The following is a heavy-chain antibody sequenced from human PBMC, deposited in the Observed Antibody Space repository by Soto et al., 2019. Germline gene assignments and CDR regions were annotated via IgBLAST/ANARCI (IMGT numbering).Heavy chain of an antibody. CDR1: GFTFSSNG. J-gene: IGHJ4*02. CDR2: ISYDGSNK. D-gene: IGHD1-26*01. V-gene: IGHV3-30*18. CDR3: AKDRYSGSPKYSYYFDS. Sequence: QVQLVESGGGVVQPGRSLRLSCAASGFTFSSNGMHWVRQAPGKGLEWVAIISYDGSNKYYADSVRGRFTISRDNSTNALFLQIHSLRAEGTAVYYCAKDRYSGSPKYSYYFDSWGQGTLVTVAS.